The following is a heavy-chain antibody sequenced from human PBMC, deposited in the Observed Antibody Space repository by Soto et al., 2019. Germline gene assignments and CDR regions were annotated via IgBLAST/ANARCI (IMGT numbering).Heavy chain of an antibody. Sequence: PSETLSLTCTVSGGSISRYYWSWIRQTPGKGLEWIGYLYNTGSTVYNPSLESRVTISVDTSKNQFSLRLNSVTAADTAVYYCASYLWGYCGNDCNPLDVWGPGTRVSVS. CDR1: GGSISRYY. J-gene: IGHJ6*02. CDR3: ASYLWGYCGNDCNPLDV. V-gene: IGHV4-59*01. D-gene: IGHD2-21*02. CDR2: LYNTGST.